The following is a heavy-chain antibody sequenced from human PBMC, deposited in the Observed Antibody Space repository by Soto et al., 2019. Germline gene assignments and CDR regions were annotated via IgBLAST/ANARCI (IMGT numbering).Heavy chain of an antibody. V-gene: IGHV3-48*01. CDR1: GFSFSTYS. CDR2: IRSRSYTI. CDR3: ARGGSSADNGMDV. J-gene: IGHJ6*02. D-gene: IGHD3-16*01. Sequence: EVQLVESGGGLVQPGGSLRLSCAASGFSFSTYSMNWVRQAPGKGLEWVSYIRSRSYTIYYIDSVKGRFTISRDNAKSSLYPQMTSLRVEDTAVYYCARGGSSADNGMDVWGQGTTVTVSS.